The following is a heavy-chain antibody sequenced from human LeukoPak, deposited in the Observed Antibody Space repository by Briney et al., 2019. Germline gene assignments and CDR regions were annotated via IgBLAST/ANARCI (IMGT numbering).Heavy chain of an antibody. CDR2: MNPNSGNT. Sequence: ASVKVSCKASGYTFTSYDINWVRQATGQGLEWMGWMNPNSGNTGYAQKFQGRVTMTTDTSTSTAYMELRSLRSDDTAVYYCARIIVVVPAAEPGIYYYYGMDVWGQGTTVTVSS. D-gene: IGHD2-2*01. CDR1: GYTFTSYD. J-gene: IGHJ6*02. CDR3: ARIIVVVPAAEPGIYYYYGMDV. V-gene: IGHV1-8*01.